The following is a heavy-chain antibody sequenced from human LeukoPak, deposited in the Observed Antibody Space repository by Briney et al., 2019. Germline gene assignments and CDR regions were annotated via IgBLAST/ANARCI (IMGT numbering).Heavy chain of an antibody. D-gene: IGHD1-26*01. CDR2: TRDKANGYTT. CDR3: TSGSYPRSHY. V-gene: IGHV3-72*01. CDR1: GFTFSDHF. J-gene: IGHJ4*02. Sequence: PGGSLRLSCAASGFTFSDHFMDWVRQAPGKGLEWVGRTRDKANGYTTDYAESVKGRFTISRDESKTSLYLQMNGLKVDDTAIYYCTSGSYPRSHYWGQGTLVTVSS.